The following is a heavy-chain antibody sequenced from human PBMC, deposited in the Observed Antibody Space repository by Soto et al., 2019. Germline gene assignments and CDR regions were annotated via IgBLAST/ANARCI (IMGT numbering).Heavy chain of an antibody. J-gene: IGHJ5*02. Sequence: PGESLKISCKGSGYDFAAYWIGWVRQMPGKGLEWMGIIYPGDSDTRYSPSFQGQVTISADKSISTAYLQWSSLKASDTAMYYCARLAGVIVQVGINFRWFDPWGQGTLVTVSS. D-gene: IGHD3-16*02. CDR2: IYPGDSDT. V-gene: IGHV5-51*01. CDR3: ARLAGVIVQVGINFRWFDP. CDR1: GYDFAAYW.